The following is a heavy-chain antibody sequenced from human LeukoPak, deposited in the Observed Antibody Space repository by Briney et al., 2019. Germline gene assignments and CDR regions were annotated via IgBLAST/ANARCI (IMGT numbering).Heavy chain of an antibody. CDR1: EFSFSTNW. CDR2: LNEDGSVK. D-gene: IGHD2-2*01. J-gene: IGHJ4*02. Sequence: GGSLRLSCAASEFSFSTNWMHWVRQTPGKGLEWVAELNEDGSVKYYVDSVKGRFTTSRDNAKSLLFLQMYNLRTEDTGVYFCANVPRSTVSYWGRGTLVTVSS. CDR3: ANVPRSTVSY. V-gene: IGHV3-7*01.